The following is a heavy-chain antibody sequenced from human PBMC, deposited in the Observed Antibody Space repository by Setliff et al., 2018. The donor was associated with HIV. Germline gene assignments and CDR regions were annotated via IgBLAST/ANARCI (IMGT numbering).Heavy chain of an antibody. CDR1: GDSSSSHC. D-gene: IGHD3-16*01. V-gene: IGHV4-59*11. CDR2: VYHSGRT. J-gene: IGHJ4*02. CDR3: ARGTLYYDYVWGTPFPFDY. Sequence: SETLSLTCSVSGDSSSSHCWSWVRQSPGKGLEWIGSVYHSGRTNYSPSLKSRVTISIDTSKNHFSLRLTSVTAADTAVYYCARGTLYYDYVWGTPFPFDYWGQGTLVTVSS.